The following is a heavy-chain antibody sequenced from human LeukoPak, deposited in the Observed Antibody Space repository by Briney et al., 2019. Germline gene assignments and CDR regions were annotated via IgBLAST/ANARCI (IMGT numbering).Heavy chain of an antibody. CDR1: GGSISGYY. CDR3: ARERIGYSSSWYQDAFDI. V-gene: IGHV4-59*01. D-gene: IGHD6-13*01. Sequence: MTSETLSLTCTVSGGSISGYYWSWIRQPPGKGLEWIGYIYYSGSTNYNPSLKSRVTISVDTSKNQFSLKLSSVTAADTAVYYCARERIGYSSSWYQDAFDIWGQGTMVTVSS. J-gene: IGHJ3*02. CDR2: IYYSGST.